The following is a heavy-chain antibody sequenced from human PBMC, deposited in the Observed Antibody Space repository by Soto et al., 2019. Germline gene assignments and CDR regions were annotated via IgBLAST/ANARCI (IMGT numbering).Heavy chain of an antibody. CDR1: GFTFSSYD. V-gene: IGHV3-30-3*01. CDR2: ISYDGSNK. Sequence: GGYLRLSCAASGFTFSSYDLHWLRQATGKGLEWVTVISYDGSNKNYADAVKGRYTSSRDNSNNTLYLQMNSQEAEGTAVFDGAKGPIPRDYWGLRTLVTVS. J-gene: IGHJ4*02. CDR3: AKGPIPRDY. D-gene: IGHD2-21*01.